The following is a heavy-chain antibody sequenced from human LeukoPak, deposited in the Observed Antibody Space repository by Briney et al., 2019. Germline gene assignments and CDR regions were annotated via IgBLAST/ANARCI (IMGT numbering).Heavy chain of an antibody. CDR2: ISSSSSYI. D-gene: IGHD3-22*01. V-gene: IGHV3-21*01. CDR1: GFTFSSYS. Sequence: TGGSLRLSCAASGFTFSSYSMNWVRQAPGKGLEWVSSISSSSSYIYYADSVKGRFTISRDNAKNSLYLQMNSLRAEDTAVYYCARVVTYYYDSSGPTFDYWGQGTLVTVSS. CDR3: ARVVTYYYDSSGPTFDY. J-gene: IGHJ4*02.